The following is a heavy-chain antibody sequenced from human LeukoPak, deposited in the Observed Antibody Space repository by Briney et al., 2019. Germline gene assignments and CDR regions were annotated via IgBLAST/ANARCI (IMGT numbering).Heavy chain of an antibody. D-gene: IGHD3-10*01. CDR1: GFTFSSYG. V-gene: IGHV3-30*18. CDR3: AKDAVTYGSGSINWFDP. J-gene: IGHJ5*02. CDR2: ISYDGSNK. Sequence: GRSLRLSCAASGFTFSSYGMHWVRQAPGKGLEWAAVISYDGSNKYYADSVKGRFTISRDNSKNTLYLQMNSLRAEDTAVYYCAKDAVTYGSGSINWFDPWGQGTLVTVSS.